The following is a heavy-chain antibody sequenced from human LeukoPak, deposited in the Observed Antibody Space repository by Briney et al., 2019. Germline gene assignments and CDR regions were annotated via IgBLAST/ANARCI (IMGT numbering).Heavy chain of an antibody. V-gene: IGHV4-34*01. Sequence: SETLSLTCAVYGGSFSGYYWSWIRQPPGKGLEWIGEINLSGSTNYNPSLKSRVTISVDTSKNQFSLKLSSVTAADTAVYYCARWRGYCSGGSCYPYYFDYWGQGTPVTVSS. CDR2: INLSGST. D-gene: IGHD2-15*01. J-gene: IGHJ4*02. CDR1: GGSFSGYY. CDR3: ARWRGYCSGGSCYPYYFDY.